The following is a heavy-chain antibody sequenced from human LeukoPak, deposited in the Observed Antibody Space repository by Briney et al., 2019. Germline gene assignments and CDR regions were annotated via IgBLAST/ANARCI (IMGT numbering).Heavy chain of an antibody. CDR1: GGSFSGYY. Sequence: PSETLSLTCAVYGGSFSGYYWSWIRQPPGKGLEWIGEINHSGSTNYNPSLKSRVTISVDTSKNQFSLKLSSVTAADTAVYYCARGLRWLRWDGGLYYFDYWGQGTLVTVSS. CDR2: INHSGST. D-gene: IGHD5-12*01. V-gene: IGHV4-34*01. CDR3: ARGLRWLRWDGGLYYFDY. J-gene: IGHJ4*02.